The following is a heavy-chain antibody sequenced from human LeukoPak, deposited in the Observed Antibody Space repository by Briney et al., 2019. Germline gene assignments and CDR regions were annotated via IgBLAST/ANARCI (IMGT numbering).Heavy chain of an antibody. CDR3: ARERMTPFRRFDP. J-gene: IGHJ5*02. D-gene: IGHD2-15*01. V-gene: IGHV4-31*03. CDR1: GGSISSGGYY. CDR2: IYYSGST. Sequence: SQTLSLTCTVSGGSISSGGYYWSWIRQHPGKGLEWIGYIYYSGSTYYNPSLKSRVTISVDTSKNQFSLKLSSVTAADTAVYYCARERMTPFRRFDPWGQGTLVTVSS.